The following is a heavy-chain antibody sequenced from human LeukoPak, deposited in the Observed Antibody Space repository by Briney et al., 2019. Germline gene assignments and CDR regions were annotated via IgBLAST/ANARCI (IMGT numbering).Heavy chain of an antibody. Sequence: GGSLRLSCAASGFTFSSYGMHWVRQAPGKGLEWVAVISYDGSNKYYADSVKGRFTISRDNSKNTLYLQMNSLRAEDTAVYYCAKDLGHRVVLPLGGDYWGQGTLVTVSS. CDR2: ISYDGSNK. V-gene: IGHV3-30*18. D-gene: IGHD2-15*01. CDR3: AKDLGHRVVLPLGGDY. CDR1: GFTFSSYG. J-gene: IGHJ4*02.